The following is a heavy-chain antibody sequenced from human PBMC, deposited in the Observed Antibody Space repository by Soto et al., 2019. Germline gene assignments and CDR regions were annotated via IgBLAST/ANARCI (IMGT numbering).Heavy chain of an antibody. CDR3: ARGPPLAY. J-gene: IGHJ4*02. Sequence: SETLSLTCGVSGGSISSGGYSWSWIRLPPGKGLECIGYIYHSGSTYYNPSLKSRVTISVDRSKNQCPLKLSSVTAAHTAVYYCARGPPLAYWGQGTLVTVSS. V-gene: IGHV4-30-2*01. CDR1: GGSISSGGYS. CDR2: IYHSGST.